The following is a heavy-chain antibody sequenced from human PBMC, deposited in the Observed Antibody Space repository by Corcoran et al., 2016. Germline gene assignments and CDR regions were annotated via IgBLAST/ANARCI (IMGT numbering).Heavy chain of an antibody. Sequence: QVQLQQWGAGLLKPSETLSLTCAVYGGSFSGYYWSWIRQPPGKGLEWIGEINHSGSTNYNPSLKSRVTISVDTSKNQFSLKLSSVTVAEAAVYYCAGWGAYYYGSGRGGYYYYGMDVWGQGTTVTVSS. CDR1: GGSFSGYY. CDR3: AGWGAYYYGSGRGGYYYYGMDV. D-gene: IGHD3-10*01. J-gene: IGHJ6*02. CDR2: INHSGST. V-gene: IGHV4-34*01.